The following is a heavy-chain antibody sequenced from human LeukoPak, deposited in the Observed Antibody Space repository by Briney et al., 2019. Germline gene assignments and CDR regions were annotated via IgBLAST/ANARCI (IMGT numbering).Heavy chain of an antibody. D-gene: IGHD3-22*01. V-gene: IGHV3-48*01. CDR3: ARVKAYDSSGYYPEYFQH. Sequence: GGSLRLSCAASGFTFTYFGMHWVRQAPGKGLEWVSYISSSSSTIYYADSVKGRFTISRDNAKNSLYLQMNSLRAEDTAVYYCARVKAYDSSGYYPEYFQHWGQGTQVTVSS. CDR1: GFTFTYFG. CDR2: ISSSSSTI. J-gene: IGHJ1*01.